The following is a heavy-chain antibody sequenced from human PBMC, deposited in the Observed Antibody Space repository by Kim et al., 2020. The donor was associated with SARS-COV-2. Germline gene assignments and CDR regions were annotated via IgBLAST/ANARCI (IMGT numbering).Heavy chain of an antibody. Sequence: GGSLRLSCAASGFTFNIHAMSWVRQAPGKGLEWVSTIGSGDQTFYANSVKGRFTISRDDSKNTLYLQMNSRRAEDTAVYNCAKDFVPGNGYFDAFDIWGQGTKVTVSS. J-gene: IGHJ3*02. V-gene: IGHV3-23*01. CDR2: IGSGDQT. CDR3: AKDFVPGNGYFDAFDI. CDR1: GFTFNIHA. D-gene: IGHD3-22*01.